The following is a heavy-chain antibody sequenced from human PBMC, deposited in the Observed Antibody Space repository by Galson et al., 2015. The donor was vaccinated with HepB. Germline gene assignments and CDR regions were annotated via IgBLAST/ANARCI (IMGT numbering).Heavy chain of an antibody. CDR1: GFTFSDYY. CDR2: ISSSGSTI. J-gene: IGHJ6*02. D-gene: IGHD3-3*01. V-gene: IGHV3-11*01. CDR3: ARDQGDFWSGPHYYGMDV. Sequence: SLRLSCAASGFTFSDYYMSWIRQAPGKGLEWVSYISSSGSTIYYADSVKGRFTISRDNAKNSLYLQMNSLRAEDTAVYYCARDQGDFWSGPHYYGMDVWGQGTTVTVSS.